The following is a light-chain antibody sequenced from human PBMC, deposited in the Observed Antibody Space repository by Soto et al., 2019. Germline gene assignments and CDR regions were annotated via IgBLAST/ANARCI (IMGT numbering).Light chain of an antibody. CDR3: QQRSNWPAT. V-gene: IGKV3-11*01. Sequence: ETVLTQSPATLSLSPGERATLSCRASQSVSSSLAWYQQKSGQAPRLLIYDASNRATGIPARFSGSGSGTDFTLTISSLEPEDFAVYYCQQRSNWPATFGQGTKVEIK. CDR1: QSVSSS. J-gene: IGKJ1*01. CDR2: DAS.